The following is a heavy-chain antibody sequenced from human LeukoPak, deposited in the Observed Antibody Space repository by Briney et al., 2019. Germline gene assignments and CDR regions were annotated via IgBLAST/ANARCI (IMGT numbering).Heavy chain of an antibody. Sequence: PGGSLRLSCAASGFTFSSYGMHWIRQAPGKGLEWVAVISYDGSNKYYADSVKGRFTISRDNSKNTLYLQMNSLRAADTAMYYCAREDSSGIYFDYWGQGTLVTVSS. CDR3: AREDSSGIYFDY. CDR2: ISYDGSNK. D-gene: IGHD6-19*01. CDR1: GFTFSSYG. V-gene: IGHV3-30*03. J-gene: IGHJ4*02.